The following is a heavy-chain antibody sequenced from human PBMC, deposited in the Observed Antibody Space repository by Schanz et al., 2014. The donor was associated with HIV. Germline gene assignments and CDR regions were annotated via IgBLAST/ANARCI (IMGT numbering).Heavy chain of an antibody. J-gene: IGHJ6*02. CDR2: ISFDGSHK. Sequence: QVQLVESGGGVVQLGRSLRLSCAASGFTFSNYGMHWVRQTPGKGLEWVAAISFDGSHKYSADSVKGRFTISRDDSSDTLYLQMNSLRPEDTAVYYCAKSHKHDSSDYYRFYYFGMDVWGQGTTVTVSS. CDR3: AKSHKHDSSDYYRFYYFGMDV. D-gene: IGHD6-19*01. CDR1: GFTFSNYG. V-gene: IGHV3-30*18.